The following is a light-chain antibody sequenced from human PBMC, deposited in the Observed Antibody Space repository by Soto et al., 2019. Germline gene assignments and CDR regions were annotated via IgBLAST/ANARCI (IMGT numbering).Light chain of an antibody. CDR2: GAS. Sequence: EIVLTQSPGTLSLSPGERATLFCRASQSLSAFLAWYQQQPGQAPRLLIYGASTRATGIPDRFSGSGSGTDFTLTISRLEPEDFGVYYCQQYGFSPMYTFGQGTKLEI. V-gene: IGKV3-20*01. J-gene: IGKJ2*01. CDR3: QQYGFSPMYT. CDR1: QSLSAF.